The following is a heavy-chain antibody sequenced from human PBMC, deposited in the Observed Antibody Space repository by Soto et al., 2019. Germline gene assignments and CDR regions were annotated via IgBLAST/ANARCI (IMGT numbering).Heavy chain of an antibody. J-gene: IGHJ4*02. CDR3: ARWGTTGGLDV. Sequence: QVQLVESGGGVVQPGASLRLSCVGSGFTFRSYVIHWVRQAPGKGLEWVALTSYDGSNKYYDDSVKGRFTISRDNSRNTVDLHMGSLRLEDTALYYCARWGTTGGLDVWGQGTLVSVSS. D-gene: IGHD3-16*01. CDR1: GFTFRSYV. CDR2: TSYDGSNK. V-gene: IGHV3-30*19.